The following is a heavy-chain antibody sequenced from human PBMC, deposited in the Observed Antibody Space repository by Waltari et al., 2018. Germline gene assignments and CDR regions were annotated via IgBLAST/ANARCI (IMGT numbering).Heavy chain of an antibody. CDR3: ARDPIPGYAYRSDY. V-gene: IGHV4-38-2*02. Sequence: QVQLQESGPGLVKPSETLSLICTVSGFSISIGYYWGWIRQPPGKGLEWIGSTFHSGTTYYNPSRKIRVTMSVDTSKNQFSLRLSSVTAADTAVYYCARDPIPGYAYRSDYWGQGTLVTVSS. J-gene: IGHJ4*02. CDR1: GFSISIGYY. CDR2: TFHSGTT. D-gene: IGHD5-12*01.